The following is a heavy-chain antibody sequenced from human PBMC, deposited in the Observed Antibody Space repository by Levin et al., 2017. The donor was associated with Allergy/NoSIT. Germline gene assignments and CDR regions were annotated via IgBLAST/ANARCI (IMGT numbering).Heavy chain of an antibody. CDR2: ISGSDGST. CDR3: AKTGSTTIAARLNY. D-gene: IGHD6-6*01. V-gene: IGHV3-23*01. Sequence: AGGSLRLSCAASGFAFNNYAMTWVRQVPGKGLEWVSGISGSDGSTYYADSVKGRFTISRDNSKNTLYLQMNSLRAEDTAVYYCAKTGSTTIAARLNYWGQGTLVTVSS. J-gene: IGHJ4*02. CDR1: GFAFNNYA.